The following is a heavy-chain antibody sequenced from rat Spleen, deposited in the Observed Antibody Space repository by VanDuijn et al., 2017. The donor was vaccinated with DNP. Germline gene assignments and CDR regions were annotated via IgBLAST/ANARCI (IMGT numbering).Heavy chain of an antibody. CDR3: ARHGDAYYHGFAY. CDR2: VNYDGSRN. D-gene: IGHD1-12*03. CDR1: GFTFSDYA. J-gene: IGHJ3*01. Sequence: EVLLVESGGGLVQPGRSLKLSCPASGFTFSDYAMAWVRQAPRKGLEWVATVNYDGSRNYYRDSVKGRFTISRDNPYSILYLQMDSLRSEDTATYYCARHGDAYYHGFAYRGQGTLVTVSS. V-gene: IGHV5-17*01.